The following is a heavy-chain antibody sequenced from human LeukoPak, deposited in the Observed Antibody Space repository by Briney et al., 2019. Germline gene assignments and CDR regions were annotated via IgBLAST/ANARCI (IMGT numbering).Heavy chain of an antibody. CDR2: IYTSGTT. CDR3: ASTRPEGSCSGGSCSIFDY. Sequence: PSETLSLTCTVSGGSISSYYWSWIRQPAGKGLEWIGRIYTSGTTNYNPSLKSRVTMSVDTSKNQFSLKLSSVTAADTAVYYCASTRPEGSCSGGSCSIFDYWGQGTLITVSS. J-gene: IGHJ4*02. V-gene: IGHV4-4*07. CDR1: GGSISSYY. D-gene: IGHD2-15*01.